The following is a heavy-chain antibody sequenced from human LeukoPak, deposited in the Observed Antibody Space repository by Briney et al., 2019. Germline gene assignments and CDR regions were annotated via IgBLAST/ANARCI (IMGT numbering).Heavy chain of an antibody. CDR2: INHSGST. CDR3: AREKGVANAFDM. CDR1: GGSFSGYY. D-gene: IGHD2-15*01. V-gene: IGHV4-34*01. Sequence: PSETLSLTCAVYGGSFSGYYWSWIRQPPGKGLEWIGEINHSGSTNYNPSLKSRVTISVDTSKNQFSLKLSSVTAADTAVYYCAREKGVANAFDMWGQGTMVIVSS. J-gene: IGHJ3*02.